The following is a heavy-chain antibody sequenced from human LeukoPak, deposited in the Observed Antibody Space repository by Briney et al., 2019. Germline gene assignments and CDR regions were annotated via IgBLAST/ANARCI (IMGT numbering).Heavy chain of an antibody. CDR3: ARDLYYTSGIYKGLDY. CDR2: INPNYGDT. CDR1: GYSFISYY. Sequence: ASVKISCKASGYSFISYYIHWARQAPGQGLDWLGIINPNYGDTKYAQRFQGRLIMTRDTSTNTVYMELSSLRPEDTAVYFCARDLYYTSGIYKGLDYWGQGTLVIVSS. D-gene: IGHD3-10*01. V-gene: IGHV1-46*01. J-gene: IGHJ4*02.